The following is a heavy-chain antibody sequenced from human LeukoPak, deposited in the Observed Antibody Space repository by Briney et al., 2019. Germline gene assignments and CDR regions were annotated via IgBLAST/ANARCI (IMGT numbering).Heavy chain of an antibody. D-gene: IGHD6-19*01. V-gene: IGHV3-21*06. CDR3: ARAPNIAMTGEGIDY. CDR1: GFTFSYYS. J-gene: IGHJ4*02. Sequence: KAGGSLRLSCAASGFTFSYYSMNWVRQTPGKGLEWVSSISSGSSIYYADSVRGRFAISRDNAENSLYLQMNSLRAEDAAVYYCARAPNIAMTGEGIDYWGQGTQVIVSS. CDR2: ISSGSSI.